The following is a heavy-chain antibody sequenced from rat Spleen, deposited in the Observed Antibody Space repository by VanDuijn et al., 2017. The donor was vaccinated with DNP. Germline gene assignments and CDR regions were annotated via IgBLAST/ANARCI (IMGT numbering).Heavy chain of an antibody. CDR3: AKSAYSSYAMDA. CDR1: GFTFSNYG. D-gene: IGHD1-2*01. CDR2: ISPSGGST. V-gene: IGHV5-19*01. Sequence: EVQLVESGGGLVQPGRSLKLSCAASGFTFSNYGMHRIRQAPTKGLEWVASISPSGGSTYYRDSVKGRFTISRDNAKSTLYLQMDSLRSEDTATYYCAKSAYSSYAMDAWGQGTSVTVSS. J-gene: IGHJ4*01.